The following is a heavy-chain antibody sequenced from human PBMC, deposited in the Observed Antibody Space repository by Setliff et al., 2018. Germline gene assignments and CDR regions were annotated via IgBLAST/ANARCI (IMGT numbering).Heavy chain of an antibody. V-gene: IGHV3-74*01. CDR3: GSWSVVAAGTD. CDR1: GGSISSYS. Sequence: LSLTCNVSGGSISSYSWSWVRQAPGKGLEWVSRINSDGSSTNYADSVRGRFIISRDNAKNTLYLQMNSLRDEDTAMYYCGSWSVVAAGTDWGQGTLVTVSS. J-gene: IGHJ4*02. CDR2: INSDGSST. D-gene: IGHD2-15*01.